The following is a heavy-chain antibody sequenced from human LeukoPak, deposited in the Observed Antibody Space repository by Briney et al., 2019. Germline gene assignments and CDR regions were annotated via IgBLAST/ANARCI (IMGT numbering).Heavy chain of an antibody. CDR3: ARLPHRVIVPAAPYYFDY. V-gene: IGHV1-18*01. CDR1: GYTFTSYG. Sequence: GASVKVSCKASGYTFTSYGISWVRQAPGQGLEWMGWISAYNGNTNYAQKLQGRVTMTTDTSTSTAYMELRSLRSDDTAVYYCARLPHRVIVPAAPYYFDYWGQGTLVTVSS. J-gene: IGHJ4*02. D-gene: IGHD2-2*01. CDR2: ISAYNGNT.